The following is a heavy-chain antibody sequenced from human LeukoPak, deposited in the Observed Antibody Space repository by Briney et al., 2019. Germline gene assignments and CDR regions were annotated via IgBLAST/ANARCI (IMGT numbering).Heavy chain of an antibody. CDR1: GGSISSGGYY. V-gene: IGHV4-30-2*01. CDR3: ARDRGYCSSTSCEDFGY. Sequence: SETLSLTCTVSGGSISSGGYYSSWIRQPPGKGLEWIGYIYHSGSTYYNPSLKSRVTISVDRSKNQFSLKLSSVTAADTAVYYCARDRGYCSSTSCEDFGYWGQGTLVTVSS. D-gene: IGHD2-2*01. CDR2: IYHSGST. J-gene: IGHJ4*02.